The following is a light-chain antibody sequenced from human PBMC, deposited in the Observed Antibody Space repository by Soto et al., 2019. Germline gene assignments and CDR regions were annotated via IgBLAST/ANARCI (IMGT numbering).Light chain of an antibody. J-gene: IGLJ2*01. V-gene: IGLV3-21*02. Sequence: SYDLTQPPSVSVAPGQTARITCGGTNIGSKSVHWYQQKPGQAPVLVVYDDSDRPSGIPERFSGSNSGNTATLTISRVEAGDEADYYCQVWDSSSDHVVFGGGTKVTVL. CDR3: QVWDSSSDHVV. CDR2: DDS. CDR1: NIGSKS.